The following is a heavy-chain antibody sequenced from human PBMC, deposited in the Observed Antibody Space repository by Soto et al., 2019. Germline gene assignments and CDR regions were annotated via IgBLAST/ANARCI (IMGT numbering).Heavy chain of an antibody. CDR3: AKDSSGYYPYNWFDP. D-gene: IGHD3-22*01. CDR1: GFTFSSYA. Sequence: GGSLILSCAASGFTFSSYAMSWVRQAPGKGLEWVSAISGSGGSTYYADSVKGRFTISRDNSKNTLYLQMNSLRAEDTAVYYCAKDSSGYYPYNWFDPWGQGTLVTVSS. J-gene: IGHJ5*02. V-gene: IGHV3-23*01. CDR2: ISGSGGST.